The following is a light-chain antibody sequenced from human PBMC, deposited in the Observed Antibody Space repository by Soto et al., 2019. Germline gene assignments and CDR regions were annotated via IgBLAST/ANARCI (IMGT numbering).Light chain of an antibody. V-gene: IGLV2-14*03. J-gene: IGLJ1*01. CDR3: SSYTSSSTHG. CDR1: SSDIGGFTF. Sequence: QSALTQPASVSGSPGQSITISCTGTSSDIGGFTFVSWYQQHPGKVPKLMIFDVNRRPSGVSDRFSGSKSGNTASLTISGLQAEDEGDYYCSSYTSSSTHGFGSGTKVTVL. CDR2: DVN.